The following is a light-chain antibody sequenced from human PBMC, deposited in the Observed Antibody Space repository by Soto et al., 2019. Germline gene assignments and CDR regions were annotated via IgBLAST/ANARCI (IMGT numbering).Light chain of an antibody. Sequence: DIQMTQSPSTLSASVGDRVTITCRASQSISSWLAWYQQKPGKAPKLLIYDASSLESGVPSRFSGSGSGTEFTLPISSLQPDDFATYYCQQYDSYPWTFGQGTKVEIQ. V-gene: IGKV1-5*01. CDR2: DAS. J-gene: IGKJ1*01. CDR1: QSISSW. CDR3: QQYDSYPWT.